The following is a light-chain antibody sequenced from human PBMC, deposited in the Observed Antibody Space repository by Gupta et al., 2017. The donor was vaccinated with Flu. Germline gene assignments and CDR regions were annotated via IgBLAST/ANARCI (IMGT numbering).Light chain of an antibody. V-gene: IGKV1-5*03. CDR2: RAT. Sequence: DIQLTQSPSTLSASVGDRVVITCRASQSIGSLLAWYQQKPGKAPKLLIYRATSVESGVPSRFSGSGTGTEVTLTISSLQPDDFATYYCQQENNYPYTFGQGTKLQIK. CDR3: QQENNYPYT. CDR1: QSIGSL. J-gene: IGKJ2*01.